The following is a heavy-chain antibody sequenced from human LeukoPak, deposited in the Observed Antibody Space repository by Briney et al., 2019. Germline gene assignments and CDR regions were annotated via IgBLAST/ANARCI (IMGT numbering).Heavy chain of an antibody. CDR3: AREPYYYDTSGYHWYFDL. J-gene: IGHJ2*01. V-gene: IGHV3-72*01. CDR1: GFTFSDHY. D-gene: IGHD3-22*01. CDR2: TKNKANNYTT. Sequence: GGSLRLSCAASGFTFSDHYMDWVRQAPGKGLEWVGRTKNKANNYTTEYAASVKGRLTISRDDSKNSLYLQMNSQKTEDTALYYCAREPYYYDTSGYHWYFDLWGRGTLVTVSS.